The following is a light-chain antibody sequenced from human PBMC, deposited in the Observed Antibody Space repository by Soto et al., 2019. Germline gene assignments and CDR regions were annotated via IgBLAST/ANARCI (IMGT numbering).Light chain of an antibody. CDR2: LEGSGSY. CDR1: SGHNYYT. Sequence: QLVLTQSSSASASLGSSVKLTCTLSSGHNYYTIAWHQHQPGKAPRYLLRLEGSGSYNRRSGVPDRFSGSSSGADRYLTISNLHFEDEADYYCETWDSNSWVFGGGTQLTVL. V-gene: IGLV4-60*02. CDR3: ETWDSNSWV. J-gene: IGLJ3*02.